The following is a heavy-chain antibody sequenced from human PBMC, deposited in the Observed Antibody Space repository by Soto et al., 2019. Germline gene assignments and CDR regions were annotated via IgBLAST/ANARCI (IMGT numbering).Heavy chain of an antibody. CDR3: ATLPYSSSFDF. D-gene: IGHD6-13*01. CDR2: IKSKTHGGTA. CDR1: GFTFSKAW. V-gene: IGHV3-15*01. J-gene: IGHJ4*02. Sequence: EVQLVESGGGLVKPGGSLRLSCAASGFTFSKAWMNWVRQAPGKGLEWVGRIKSKTHGGTADYAAPVKGRFTISRDDSETTLYLQLNSLKTEDTAVYYCATLPYSSSFDFWGQGTLVTVSS.